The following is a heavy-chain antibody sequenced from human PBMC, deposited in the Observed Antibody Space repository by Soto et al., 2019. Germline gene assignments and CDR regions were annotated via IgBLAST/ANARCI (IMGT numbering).Heavy chain of an antibody. V-gene: IGHV4-4*01. D-gene: IGHD1-26*01. CDR1: GGSIRSSNL. J-gene: IGHJ6*02. CDR3: AKVSGSYYYGMDV. CDR2: IYPSGST. Sequence: QVQLQESGPGLVKPSGTLSLTCAVSGGSIRSSNLWSLVRHPPGKGLEWIGAIYPSGSTNYNPSLQRRVTISVDESRNRFSLKLSSVTAADTAVYCCAKVSGSYYYGMDVWGQGTTVTVSS.